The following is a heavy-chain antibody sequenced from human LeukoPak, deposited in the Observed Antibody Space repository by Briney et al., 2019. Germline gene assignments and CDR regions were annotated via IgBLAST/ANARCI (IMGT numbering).Heavy chain of an antibody. J-gene: IGHJ4*02. CDR3: ARLGYSSSWSDY. CDR1: GGSISSYY. D-gene: IGHD6-13*01. CDR2: IYYSGST. Sequence: SETLSLTCTVSGGSISSYYWSWIRQPPGKGLEWIGYIYYSGSTNYNPSLKSRVTIFVDTSKNQLSLKLSSVTAADTAVYYCARLGYSSSWSDYWGQGTLVTVSS. V-gene: IGHV4-59*08.